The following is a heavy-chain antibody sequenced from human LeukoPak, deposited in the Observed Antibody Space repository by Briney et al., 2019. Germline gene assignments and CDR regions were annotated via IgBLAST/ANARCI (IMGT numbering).Heavy chain of an antibody. D-gene: IGHD2-2*01. V-gene: IGHV3-74*03. CDR1: GFTCSRDW. Sequence: GGPLLLSCVASGFTCSRDWMDWVRPAPGKGLVWVSRISDDGSITTNADSGQGRFTMARDNEKSAGLLKLNSIGGDGTAVYFCVRRCYEYNLYARHFDFWGQGILVTVSS. J-gene: IGHJ4*02. CDR2: ISDDGSIT. CDR3: VRRCYEYNLYARHFDF.